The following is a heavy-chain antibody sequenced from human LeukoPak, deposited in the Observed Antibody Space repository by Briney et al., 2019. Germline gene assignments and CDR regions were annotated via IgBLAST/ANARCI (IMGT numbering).Heavy chain of an antibody. D-gene: IGHD6-25*01. V-gene: IGHV1-46*01. CDR3: ARMRGWAAAAPYYFDN. CDR2: INSNTGST. J-gene: IGHJ4*02. Sequence: ASVKVSCKASGYTFTGYYLHWVRQAPGQGLEWMGVINSNTGSTTYAQKLQGRVTMTRDTSTSTVYMELTSLRSEDTAIYYCARMRGWAAAAPYYFDNWGQATLVTVSS. CDR1: GYTFTGYY.